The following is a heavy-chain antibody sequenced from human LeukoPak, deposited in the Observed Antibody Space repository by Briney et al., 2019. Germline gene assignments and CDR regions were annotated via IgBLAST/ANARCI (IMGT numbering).Heavy chain of an antibody. V-gene: IGHV4-4*07. Sequence: PSGTLSLTCTVSGGSISSYHWSWIRQPAGKGLEWIGRIYTSGSTNYNPSLKSRVTMSVDTSENQFSLRLSSVTAADTAVYYCARVYSSGWYDYWGQGTLVTVSS. CDR1: GGSISSYH. J-gene: IGHJ4*02. CDR3: ARVYSSGWYDY. CDR2: IYTSGST. D-gene: IGHD6-19*01.